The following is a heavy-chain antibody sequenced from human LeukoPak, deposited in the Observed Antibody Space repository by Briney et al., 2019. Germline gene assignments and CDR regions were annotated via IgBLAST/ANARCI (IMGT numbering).Heavy chain of an antibody. CDR1: GVSITSYY. V-gene: IGHV4-4*09. D-gene: IGHD6-13*01. CDR2: IHTSGHT. CDR3: ARHVAGSSRDY. J-gene: IGHJ4*02. Sequence: SDTLSLTCTVSGVSITSYYWAWIRQPPGKGLEWVGYIHTSGHTDYNPSLKSRVTMSLDTSKNQFSLRVNSVTDADTAMYYCARHVAGSSRDYWGQGTLVTVSS.